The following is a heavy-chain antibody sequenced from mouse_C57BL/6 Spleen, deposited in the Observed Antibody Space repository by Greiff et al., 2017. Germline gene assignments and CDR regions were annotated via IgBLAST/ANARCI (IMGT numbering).Heavy chain of an antibody. CDR1: GFTFTDYY. Sequence: EVKLQESGGGLVQPGGSLSLSCAASGFTFTDYYMSWVRQPPGKALEWLGFIRNKANGYTTEYSASVKGRFTISRDNSQSILYLQMNALRAEDSATYYCARYSGTEYYFDYWGQGTTLTVSS. CDR3: ARYSGTEYYFDY. J-gene: IGHJ2*01. V-gene: IGHV7-3*01. D-gene: IGHD3-3*01. CDR2: IRNKANGYTT.